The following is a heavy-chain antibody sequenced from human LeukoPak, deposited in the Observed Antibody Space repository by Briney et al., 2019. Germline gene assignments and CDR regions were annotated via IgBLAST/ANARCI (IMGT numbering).Heavy chain of an antibody. CDR1: GFTFSYYA. CDR2: IGVGSGTI. D-gene: IGHD2-15*01. Sequence: GGSLRLSCAASGFTFSYYAMNWVRQAPGKGREWVSYIGVGSGTIYYAGSVKGRFTISRDDAKNSVYLQMNSLRAEDTAVYFCARDIAHCSGGICYNIRIDSWGQGTLVTVSS. CDR3: ARDIAHCSGGICYNIRIDS. J-gene: IGHJ5*01. V-gene: IGHV3-48*01.